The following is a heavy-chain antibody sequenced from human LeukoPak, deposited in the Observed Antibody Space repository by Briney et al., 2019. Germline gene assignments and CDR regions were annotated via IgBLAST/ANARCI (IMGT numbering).Heavy chain of an antibody. J-gene: IGHJ6*02. CDR1: GGTFSSYA. D-gene: IGHD6-19*01. CDR3: AREPSIAVAGGYYYYGMDV. V-gene: IGHV1-69*13. CDR2: IIPIFGTA. Sequence: SVKVSCKASGGTFSSYAISWVRRAPGQGPEWMGGIIPIFGTANYAQKFQGRVTITADESTSTAYMELSSLRSEDTAVYYCAREPSIAVAGGYYYYGMDVWGQGTTVTVSS.